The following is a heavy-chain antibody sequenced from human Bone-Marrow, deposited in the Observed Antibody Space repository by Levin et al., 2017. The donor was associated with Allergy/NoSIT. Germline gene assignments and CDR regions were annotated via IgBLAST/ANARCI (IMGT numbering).Heavy chain of an antibody. CDR2: INHSGST. V-gene: IGHV4-34*01. CDR1: GGSFSGYY. D-gene: IGHD2-2*01. CDR3: ARRSIVVAWFDP. Sequence: SETLSLTCAVYGGSFSGYYWSWIRQPPGKGLEWIGEINHSGSTNYNPSLKSRVTISVDTSKNQFSLKLSSVTAADTAVYYCARRSIVVAWFDPWGQGTLVTVSS. J-gene: IGHJ5*02.